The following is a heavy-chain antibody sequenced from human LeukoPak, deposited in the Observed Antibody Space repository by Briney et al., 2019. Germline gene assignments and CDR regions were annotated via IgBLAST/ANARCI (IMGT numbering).Heavy chain of an antibody. D-gene: IGHD1-14*01. CDR3: ARAGMDWAADY. J-gene: IGHJ4*02. Sequence: PSETLSLTCTVSGHSISSGYYWGWIRQPPGKGLEWIGSIYHSGSTYYNPSLKSRVTISVDTSKNQFSLKLSSVTAADTAVYYCARAGMDWAADYWGQGTLVTVSS. CDR2: IYHSGST. V-gene: IGHV4-38-2*02. CDR1: GHSISSGYY.